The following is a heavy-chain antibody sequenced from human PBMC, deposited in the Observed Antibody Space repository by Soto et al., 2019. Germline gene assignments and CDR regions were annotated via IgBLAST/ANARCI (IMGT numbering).Heavy chain of an antibody. V-gene: IGHV4-39*01. J-gene: IGHJ5*02. Sequence: SETLSLTCTVSGSSISRSSYSWAWIRQPPGKGLEWIGTLYYSGNTYYNPSLKSRVTISVDTSKNQFSLKLSSVTAADTAVYYCATRQGGSYNWFDPWGQGTLVTVSS. D-gene: IGHD2-15*01. CDR3: ATRQGGSYNWFDP. CDR1: GSSISRSSYS. CDR2: LYYSGNT.